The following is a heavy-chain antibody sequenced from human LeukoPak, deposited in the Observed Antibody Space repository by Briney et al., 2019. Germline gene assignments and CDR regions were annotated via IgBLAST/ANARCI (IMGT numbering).Heavy chain of an antibody. V-gene: IGHV3-33*08. D-gene: IGHD6-19*01. CDR1: GXTFCSYG. Sequence: PGGSLRLSCAASGXTFCSYGMNGVRQAPGKGLEWVAVIWYDGSNKSYADPVKGRFTISRDNSKNTLYVQMNRLRAEDTAVYYCARDYSSGWYSDYFDYWGQGILVTVSS. CDR3: ARDYSSGWYSDYFDY. CDR2: IWYDGSNK. J-gene: IGHJ4*02.